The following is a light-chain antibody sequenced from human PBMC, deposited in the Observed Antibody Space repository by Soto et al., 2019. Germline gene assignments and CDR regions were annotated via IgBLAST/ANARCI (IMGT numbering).Light chain of an antibody. V-gene: IGKV3-15*01. J-gene: IGKJ1*01. CDR2: GAS. CDR3: QQYNNWLWT. Sequence: EVVMSQSPATLSVSPGERATLSCRASQSVFSNLAWYYQKPGQAPRLLIYGASTRATGIPARFSGSGSGAEFTLTISSLQSEDFAVYYCQQYNNWLWTFGQGTKVDIK. CDR1: QSVFSN.